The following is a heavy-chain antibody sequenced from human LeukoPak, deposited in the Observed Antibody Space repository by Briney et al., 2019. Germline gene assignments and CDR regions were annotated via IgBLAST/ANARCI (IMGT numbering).Heavy chain of an antibody. CDR1: GFTFSSYA. D-gene: IGHD1-1*01. Sequence: PGGSLRLSCAASGFTFSSYAMRWVRQAPGKGLEWVAIMCSDGSDKYHVNSVEGRFTISRDTSKNTLYLQMNNLRTEDTAVYYCAKDGGTVCHVINYSFDSWGQGTLVTVSS. J-gene: IGHJ4*02. CDR2: MCSDGSDK. CDR3: AKDGGTVCHVINYSFDS. V-gene: IGHV3-30*02.